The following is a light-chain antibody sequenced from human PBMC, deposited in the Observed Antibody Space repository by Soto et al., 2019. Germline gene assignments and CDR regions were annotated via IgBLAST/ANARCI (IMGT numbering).Light chain of an antibody. Sequence: EIVMTQSPVTLSVSPGERATLSCRASQSVSSNLAWYQQKPGQAPRLILYGASTRATGFPARFSGSGSGTEFTLTISSLQSEDFAVYLCQQYHYWPITFGQGTRLEIK. J-gene: IGKJ5*01. CDR3: QQYHYWPIT. CDR1: QSVSSN. V-gene: IGKV3-15*01. CDR2: GAS.